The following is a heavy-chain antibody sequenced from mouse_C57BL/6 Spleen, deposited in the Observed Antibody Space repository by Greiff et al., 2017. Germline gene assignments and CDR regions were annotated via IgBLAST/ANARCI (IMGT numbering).Heavy chain of an antibody. CDR2: IFPGSGST. CDR1: GYTFTDYY. Sequence: QVQLKESGPELVKPGASVKISCKASGYTFTDYYINWVKQRPGQGLEWIGWIFPGSGSTYYNEKFKGKATLTVDKSSSTAYMLLSSLTSEDSAVYFCARRYYYGSSYGGGLDYWGQGTTLTVSS. CDR3: ARRYYYGSSYGGGLDY. J-gene: IGHJ2*01. D-gene: IGHD1-1*01. V-gene: IGHV1-75*01.